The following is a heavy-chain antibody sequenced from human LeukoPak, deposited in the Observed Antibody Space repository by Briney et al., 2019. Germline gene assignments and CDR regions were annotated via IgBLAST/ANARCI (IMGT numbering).Heavy chain of an antibody. D-gene: IGHD3-22*01. CDR3: TTGSYYDSTDY. CDR2: IKSKTDGGTT. V-gene: IGHV3-15*01. Sequence: PGGSLRLSCAASGFTFSNAWMSWVRQAPGKGLQWVGRIKSKTDGGTTDYAAPVEGRFTISRDDPKNILSLQMNSLKTEATAVYYCTTGSYYDSTDYWGQGTLVTVSS. J-gene: IGHJ4*02. CDR1: GFTFSNAW.